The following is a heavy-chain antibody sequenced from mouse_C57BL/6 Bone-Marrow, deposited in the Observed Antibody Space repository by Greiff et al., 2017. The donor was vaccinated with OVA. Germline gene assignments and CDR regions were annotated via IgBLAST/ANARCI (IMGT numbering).Heavy chain of an antibody. D-gene: IGHD2-3*01. Sequence: EVQLQQSGPELVKPGASVKISCKASGYTFTDYYMNWVKQSHGKSLEWIGALNPNNGGTSYNQKFKGKATLTVDKSSSTAYMELRSLTSEDSAVYYCARGALYDSYAMDYWGQGTSVTVSS. J-gene: IGHJ4*01. CDR1: GYTFTDYY. CDR2: LNPNNGGT. CDR3: ARGALYDSYAMDY. V-gene: IGHV1-26*01.